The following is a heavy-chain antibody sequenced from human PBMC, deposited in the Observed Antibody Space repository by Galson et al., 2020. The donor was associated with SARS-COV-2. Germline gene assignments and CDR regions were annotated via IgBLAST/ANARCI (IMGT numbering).Heavy chain of an antibody. D-gene: IGHD2-8*01. CDR2: MWHDGSMK. CDR3: ARDPLRLINLSYFYGMDV. V-gene: IGHV3-33*01. CDR1: GFTFSSYG. J-gene: IGHJ6*02. Sequence: GGSLRLSCAASGFTFSSYGMHWVRQAPGKGLEWVALMWHDGSMKYYADSVKGRFTISRDNSKSTLYLQMNSLRAEDTAVYYCARDPLRLINLSYFYGMDVWGQGTTVTLSS.